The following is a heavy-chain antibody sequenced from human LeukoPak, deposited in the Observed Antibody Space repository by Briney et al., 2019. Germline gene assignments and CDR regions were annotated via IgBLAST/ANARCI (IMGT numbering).Heavy chain of an antibody. D-gene: IGHD6-13*01. CDR2: ISYDGSNK. Sequence: GRSLRLSCAASGFTFSNYGMHWVRQAPGKGLEWVALISYDGSNKYFADSVKGRFTISRDNSKDTLYLQMHSLRAEDTAVYYCAKDNVAAAGRYFDYWGQGTLVTVSS. V-gene: IGHV3-30*18. J-gene: IGHJ4*02. CDR1: GFTFSNYG. CDR3: AKDNVAAAGRYFDY.